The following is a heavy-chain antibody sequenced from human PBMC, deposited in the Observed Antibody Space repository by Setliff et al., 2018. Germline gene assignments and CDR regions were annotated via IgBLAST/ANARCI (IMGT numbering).Heavy chain of an antibody. Sequence: ASVKVSCKASGYTFTSYDINWVRQATGQGLEWMGWMNPNSGNTGYAQKFQGRVTMTRNTSISTAYMDLSSLRFEDTAVHYCARAQSWSGGPYYFDNWGQGTLVTVS. CDR3: ARAQSWSGGPYYFDN. V-gene: IGHV1-8*02. CDR2: MNPNSGNT. CDR1: GYTFTSYD. D-gene: IGHD3-3*01. J-gene: IGHJ4*02.